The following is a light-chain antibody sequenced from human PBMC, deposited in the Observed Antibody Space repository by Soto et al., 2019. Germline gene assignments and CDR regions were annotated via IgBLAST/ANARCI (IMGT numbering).Light chain of an antibody. CDR2: VAS. CDR3: MQALQTPLT. Sequence: DIVLTQSPLSLPVTPGEPASISCRSSQSLLHSNGYNYLDWYLQKPGQSPQLLISVASNRASGVPDRFSDSGSGTDFTLKISRVEAEDVGVYYCMQALQTPLTFGGGTRVEIK. V-gene: IGKV2-28*01. J-gene: IGKJ4*01. CDR1: QSLLHSNGYNY.